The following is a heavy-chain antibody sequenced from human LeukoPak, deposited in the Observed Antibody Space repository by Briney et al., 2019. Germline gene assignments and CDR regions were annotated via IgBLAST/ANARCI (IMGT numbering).Heavy chain of an antibody. Sequence: ASVKVSCKASGYTFTGYYMHWVRQAPGQGLEWMGWINPNSGGTNYAQKFQGRVTMTRDTSISTAYMELRSLTSDDTAVYYCARDIRRVRDDSSGYEVDYWGQGTLVTVSS. CDR1: GYTFTGYY. CDR2: INPNSGGT. D-gene: IGHD3-22*01. CDR3: ARDIRRVRDDSSGYEVDY. V-gene: IGHV1-2*02. J-gene: IGHJ4*02.